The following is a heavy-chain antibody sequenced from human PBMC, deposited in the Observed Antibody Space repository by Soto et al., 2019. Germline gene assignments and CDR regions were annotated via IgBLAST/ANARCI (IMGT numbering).Heavy chain of an antibody. Sequence: GGSLRLSCADSGFTFSAYWIHWVRRTPRKGLVWVSRINRDGSATNYADSVKGRFTVSRDNAKKTVLLQKNSLRAEDTAVYYCGRDLHIAAADYWGQGALVTVSS. J-gene: IGHJ4*02. V-gene: IGHV3-74*01. CDR2: INRDGSAT. CDR3: GRDLHIAAADY. CDR1: GFTFSAYW. D-gene: IGHD6-25*01.